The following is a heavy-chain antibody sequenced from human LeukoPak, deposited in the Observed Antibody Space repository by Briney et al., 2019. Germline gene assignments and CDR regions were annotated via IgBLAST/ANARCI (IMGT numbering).Heavy chain of an antibody. J-gene: IGHJ4*02. Sequence: GGSLRLSCAASGFIVSHNYMTWVRQAPGKGLEWISVIYIDGTTYYADSVKGRFTISRDQANNTLYLQMNTLRDEDTAVYCCARGPRYSFYWGQGTLVSVSS. D-gene: IGHD6-13*01. V-gene: IGHV3-53*01. CDR3: ARGPRYSFY. CDR1: GFIVSHNY. CDR2: IYIDGTT.